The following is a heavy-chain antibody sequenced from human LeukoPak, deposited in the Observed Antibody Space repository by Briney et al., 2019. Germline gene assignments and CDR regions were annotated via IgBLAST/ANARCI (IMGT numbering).Heavy chain of an antibody. CDR1: GFTFGDYS. J-gene: IGHJ4*02. D-gene: IGHD3-10*01. CDR3: AREFARDYYGSGGTGIDY. V-gene: IGHV3-53*01. Sequence: AGGSLRLSCTASGFTFGDYSMSWVRQAPGKGLEWVSVIYSGGSTYYADSVKGRFTISRDNSKNTLYLQMNSLRAEDTAVYYCAREFARDYYGSGGTGIDYWGQGTLVTVSS. CDR2: IYSGGST.